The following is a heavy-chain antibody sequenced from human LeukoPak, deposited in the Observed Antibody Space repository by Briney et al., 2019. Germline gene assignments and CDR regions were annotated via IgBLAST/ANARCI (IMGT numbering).Heavy chain of an antibody. CDR1: GFTFDDYA. Sequence: PGGSLRLSCAASGFTFDDYAMHWVRHAPGKGLEWVSGISWNSGSTGYADSVKGRFTISRDNAENSLYLQMNSLRGEDTALYYCAKAREDYYGMDVWGQGTTVTVSS. J-gene: IGHJ6*02. D-gene: IGHD1-26*01. V-gene: IGHV3-9*01. CDR3: AKAREDYYGMDV. CDR2: ISWNSGST.